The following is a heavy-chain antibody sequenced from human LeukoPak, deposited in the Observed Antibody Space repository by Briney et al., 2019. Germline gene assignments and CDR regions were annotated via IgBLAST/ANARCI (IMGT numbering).Heavy chain of an antibody. CDR1: GGTFSSYA. J-gene: IGHJ4*02. CDR3: ARSPGAGSGWEE. V-gene: IGHV1-69*04. CDR2: IIPILGIA. D-gene: IGHD6-19*01. Sequence: ASVKVSCKASGGTFSSYAISWVRQAPGQGLEWMGRIIPILGIANYAQKFQGRVTITADKSTSTAYMELSSLRSEDTAVYYCARSPGAGSGWEEWGQGTLVTVSS.